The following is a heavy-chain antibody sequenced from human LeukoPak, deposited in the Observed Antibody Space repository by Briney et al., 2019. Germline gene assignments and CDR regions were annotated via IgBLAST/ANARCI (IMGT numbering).Heavy chain of an antibody. J-gene: IGHJ4*02. Sequence: RASVKVSCKASGYTFTGYSMHWVRQAPGQGLEWMGWINPNSGGTNYAQKFQGRVTMTRDTSISTAYTELSRLRADDTAVYYCARAIGYCTSTSCYDRLDYWGQGTLVTVSS. D-gene: IGHD2-2*01. CDR3: ARAIGYCTSTSCYDRLDY. CDR1: GYTFTGYS. V-gene: IGHV1-2*02. CDR2: INPNSGGT.